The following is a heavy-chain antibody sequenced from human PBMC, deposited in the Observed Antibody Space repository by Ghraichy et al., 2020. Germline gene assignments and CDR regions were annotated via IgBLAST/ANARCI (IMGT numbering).Heavy chain of an antibody. CDR3: ARGSSASGYLLDS. D-gene: IGHD6-6*01. V-gene: IGHV3-33*01. CDR1: GFTFSNYG. Sequence: GGSLRLSCAASGFTFSNYGMHWVRQAPGKGLEWVAFIWYDGSNKYYADSVKGRFTISRDNSKNTLYLQMISLSDEDTAVYYCARGSSASGYLLDSWGQGTLVTVSS. CDR2: IWYDGSNK. J-gene: IGHJ4*02.